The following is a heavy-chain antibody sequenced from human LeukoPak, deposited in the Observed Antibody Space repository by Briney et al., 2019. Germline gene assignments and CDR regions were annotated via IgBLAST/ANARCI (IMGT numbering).Heavy chain of an antibody. J-gene: IGHJ4*02. CDR2: ISAYNGNT. CDR3: ARDRGSSSRLFDY. V-gene: IGHV1-18*01. CDR1: GYPFTSYG. D-gene: IGHD6-6*01. Sequence: GAXXEXSCKASGYPFTSYGISWVRQAPGQGLEWMGWISAYNGNTNYSQKLQGRVTMTTDTSTSTAYMELRSLRSDDTAVYYCARDRGSSSRLFDYWGQGTLVTVSS.